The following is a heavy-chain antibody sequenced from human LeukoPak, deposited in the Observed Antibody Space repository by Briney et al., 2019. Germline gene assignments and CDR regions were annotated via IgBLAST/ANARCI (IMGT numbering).Heavy chain of an antibody. Sequence: PGGSLRLSCAASGFAVSSIYMSWVRQAPGKGLEWVSIIYTGGSTHYTDSVKGRFTISRDDSKNTVYLQMNSLTADDTAVYYCARDDSSLAGAFDIWGQGTMVTVSS. J-gene: IGHJ3*02. CDR3: ARDDSSLAGAFDI. V-gene: IGHV3-66*01. CDR1: GFAVSSIY. CDR2: IYTGGST. D-gene: IGHD3-22*01.